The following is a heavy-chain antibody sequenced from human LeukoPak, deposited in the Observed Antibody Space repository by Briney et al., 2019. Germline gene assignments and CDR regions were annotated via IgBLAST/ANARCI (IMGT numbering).Heavy chain of an antibody. D-gene: IGHD6-19*01. J-gene: IGHJ4*02. CDR2: IRYDGSNK. Sequence: GGSLRLSCAASGFTFSSYGMHWVRQAPGKGLEWVAFIRYDGSNKYYADSVKGRFTISRDNAKNSLYLQMNSLRAEDTAVYYCAKDLGGLVLVFDYWGQGTLVTVSS. CDR1: GFTFSSYG. V-gene: IGHV3-30*02. CDR3: AKDLGGLVLVFDY.